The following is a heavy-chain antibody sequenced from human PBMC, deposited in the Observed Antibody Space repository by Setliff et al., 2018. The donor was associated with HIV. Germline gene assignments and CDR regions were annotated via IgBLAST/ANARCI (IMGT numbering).Heavy chain of an antibody. CDR3: ARWKTPSSPNYGMDV. J-gene: IGHJ6*02. CDR1: GFTFSSYG. CDR2: IWYDGSNK. Sequence: LSLSCAASGFTFSSYGMHWVRQAPGKGLEWVAVIWYDGSNKYYADSVKGRFTISRDNSKNTLYLQMNSLRAEDTAVYYCARWKTPSSPNYGMDVWGQGTTVTVSS. V-gene: IGHV3-33*01. D-gene: IGHD6-13*01.